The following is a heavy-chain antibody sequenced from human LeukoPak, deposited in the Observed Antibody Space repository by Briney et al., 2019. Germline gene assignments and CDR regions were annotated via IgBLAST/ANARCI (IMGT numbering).Heavy chain of an antibody. V-gene: IGHV3-7*05. CDR1: GFTFSSYW. D-gene: IGHD6-13*01. CDR2: IKQDGSEK. Sequence: GGSLRLSCADSGFTFSSYWMSWVRQAPGKGLEWVANIKQDGSEKYYVDSVKGRFTISRDNAKNSMYLQMNSLRAEDTGVYYCARGKYSSSWSIDYWGQGTLVTVSS. CDR3: ARGKYSSSWSIDY. J-gene: IGHJ4*02.